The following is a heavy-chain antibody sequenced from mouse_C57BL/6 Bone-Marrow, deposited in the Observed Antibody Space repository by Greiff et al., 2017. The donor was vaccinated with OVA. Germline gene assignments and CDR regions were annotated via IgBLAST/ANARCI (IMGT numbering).Heavy chain of an antibody. V-gene: IGHV1-54*01. CDR2: INPGSGGT. Sequence: QVQLQQSGAELVRPGTSVKVSCKASGYAFTNYLIEWVKQRPGQGLEWIGVINPGSGGTNYNEKFKGKATLTADKSSITAYMQLSSLTSEDSAVYFCARRGNSAWFAYWGQGTLVTVSA. CDR3: ARRGNSAWFAY. J-gene: IGHJ3*01. CDR1: GYAFTNYL. D-gene: IGHD2-1*01.